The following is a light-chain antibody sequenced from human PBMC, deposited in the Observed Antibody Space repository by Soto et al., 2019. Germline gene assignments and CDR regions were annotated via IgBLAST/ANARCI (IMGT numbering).Light chain of an antibody. CDR3: QQYGSSPT. CDR1: QSVSSY. V-gene: IGKV3-20*01. Sequence: EIVLTQSPGTLSLSPGERATLSCRASQSVSSYLAWYQQKPGQAPRLLIYDASNRATGIPARFSGSGSGTDSTLTISRLEPEDFAVYFCQQYGSSPTFGQGTKV. CDR2: DAS. J-gene: IGKJ1*01.